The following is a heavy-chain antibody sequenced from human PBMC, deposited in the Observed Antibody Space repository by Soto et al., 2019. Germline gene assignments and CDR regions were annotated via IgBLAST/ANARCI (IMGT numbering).Heavy chain of an antibody. J-gene: IGHJ4*02. V-gene: IGHV3-23*01. CDR1: GFTFRTNA. CDR3: AKGNSGWYAYYFDF. Sequence: EVQLLESGGGLVQPGGSLRLSCAASGFTFRTNAMSWVRQAPGKGLEWVSGVSGSGESPYYADSVRGRFTISRDNSKNTLYLQMSSLKAEDTAVYYCAKGNSGWYAYYFDFWGQGIFVAVSS. CDR2: VSGSGESP. D-gene: IGHD6-19*01.